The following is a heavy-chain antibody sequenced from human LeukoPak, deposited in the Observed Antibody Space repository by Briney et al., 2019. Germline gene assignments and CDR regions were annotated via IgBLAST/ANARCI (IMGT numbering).Heavy chain of an antibody. CDR1: GFTFNSYN. Sequence: GGSLRLSCVASGFTFNSYNMNWVRQAPGKGLEWISYISSGSNIVYYADSVKDRFTISRDNSKNTLYLQMNSLRAEDTAVYYCARDRTGGDDYFDYWGQGTLVTVSS. CDR2: ISSGSNIV. CDR3: ARDRTGGDDYFDY. V-gene: IGHV3-48*01. J-gene: IGHJ4*02. D-gene: IGHD3-16*01.